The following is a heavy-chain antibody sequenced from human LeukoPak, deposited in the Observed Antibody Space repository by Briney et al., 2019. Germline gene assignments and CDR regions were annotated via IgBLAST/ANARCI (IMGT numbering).Heavy chain of an antibody. J-gene: IGHJ6*02. CDR2: IYYSGST. D-gene: IGHD2-2*01. Sequence: ETLSLTCTVSGGSISSSSYYWGWIRQPPGKGLEWIGSIYYSGSTYYNPSLKSRVTISVDTSKNHFSLKLSSVTAADTAVYYCAGVPAAHYYYYYGMDVWGQGTTVTVSS. CDR3: AGVPAAHYYYYYGMDV. V-gene: IGHV4-39*02. CDR1: GGSISSSSYY.